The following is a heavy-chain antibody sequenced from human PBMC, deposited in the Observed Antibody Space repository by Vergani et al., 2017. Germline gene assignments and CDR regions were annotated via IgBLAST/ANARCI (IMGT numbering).Heavy chain of an antibody. Sequence: EVQLVESGGVVVQPGGSLRLSCAASGFTFDDYAMHWVRQAPGKGLEWVSLISWDGGSTYYADSVKGRFTISRDNSKNSLYLQMNSLRAEDTAVYYCAKDNVPGYYDSSGYCDYWGQGTLVTVSS. D-gene: IGHD3-22*01. CDR1: GFTFDDYA. J-gene: IGHJ4*02. V-gene: IGHV3-43D*03. CDR2: ISWDGGST. CDR3: AKDNVPGYYDSSGYCDY.